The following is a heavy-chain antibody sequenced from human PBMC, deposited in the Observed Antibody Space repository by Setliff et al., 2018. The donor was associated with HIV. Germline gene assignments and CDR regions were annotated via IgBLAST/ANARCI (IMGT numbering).Heavy chain of an antibody. Sequence: ASVKVSCKASGYTFTSYGMSWVRQAPGQGLEWMGWINTYTGNPTYAQKFQGRVTITRDEFTNTGYMELSSLRSEDTAVYYCATATGYHDSGSLQNWGQGTLVTVSS. CDR3: ATATGYHDSGSLQN. D-gene: IGHD3-10*01. J-gene: IGHJ4*02. CDR2: INTYTGNP. CDR1: GYTFTSYG. V-gene: IGHV1-3*04.